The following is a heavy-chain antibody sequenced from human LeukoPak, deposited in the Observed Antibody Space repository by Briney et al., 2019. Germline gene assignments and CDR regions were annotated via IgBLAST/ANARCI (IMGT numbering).Heavy chain of an antibody. D-gene: IGHD3-3*01. Sequence: PGGSLRLSCAASGFTFSSYSMNWVRQAPGKGLEWVSYISSSSSTIYYADSVKGRFTISRDNAKNSLYLQMNSLRAEDTAVYYCASEGATYDFWSGYSPHWGQGTLVTVSS. CDR3: ASEGATYDFWSGYSPH. CDR2: ISSSSSTI. CDR1: GFTFSSYS. J-gene: IGHJ4*02. V-gene: IGHV3-48*04.